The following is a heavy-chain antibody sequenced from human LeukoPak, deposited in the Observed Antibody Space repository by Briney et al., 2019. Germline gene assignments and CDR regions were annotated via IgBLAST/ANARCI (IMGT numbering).Heavy chain of an antibody. J-gene: IGHJ4*02. CDR3: ARDLTAMVPGDY. V-gene: IGHV4-30-2*01. CDR2: IYHSGST. CDR1: GGSISSGGYC. D-gene: IGHD5-18*01. Sequence: SSETLSLTCTVSGGSISSGGYCWSWIRQPPGKGLEWIGYIYHSGSTYYNPSLKSRVTISVDRSKNQFSLKLSSVTAADTAVYYCARDLTAMVPGDYWGQGTLVTVSS.